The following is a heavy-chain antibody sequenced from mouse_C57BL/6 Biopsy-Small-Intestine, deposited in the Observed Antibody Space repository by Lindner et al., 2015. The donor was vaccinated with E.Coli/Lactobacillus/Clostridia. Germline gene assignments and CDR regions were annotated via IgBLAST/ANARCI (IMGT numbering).Heavy chain of an antibody. V-gene: IGHV1-82*01. D-gene: IGHD3-2*02. CDR2: IYPGDGDT. CDR1: GYTFSSSW. J-gene: IGHJ2*01. Sequence: VQLQESGAELMKPGASVKLSCKASGYTFSSSWMNWVKQRPGKGLEWIGRIYPGDGDTNYNGKFKGKATLAADKSSTTAYMQLSSLTSEDSAVYFCARWDSTGAIDYWGQGTTLTVSS. CDR3: ARWDSTGAIDY.